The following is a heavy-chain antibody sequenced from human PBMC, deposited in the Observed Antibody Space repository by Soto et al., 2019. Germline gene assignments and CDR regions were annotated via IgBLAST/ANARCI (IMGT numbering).Heavy chain of an antibody. CDR3: ARLFSADYDFWSGYSSSYGMDV. J-gene: IGHJ6*02. Sequence: GESLKISCKGSGYSFTSYWIGWVRQMPGKGLEWIGIIYPGDSDTRYSPSFQGQVTISADKSISTAYLQWSSLKASDTAMYYCARLFSADYDFWSGYSSSYGMDVWGQGTTVTVSS. D-gene: IGHD3-3*01. V-gene: IGHV5-51*01. CDR2: IYPGDSDT. CDR1: GYSFTSYW.